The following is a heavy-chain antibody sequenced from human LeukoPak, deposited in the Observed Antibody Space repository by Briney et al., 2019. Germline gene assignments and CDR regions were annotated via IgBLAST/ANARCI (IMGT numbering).Heavy chain of an antibody. J-gene: IGHJ4*02. CDR2: ISYDGSNK. CDR3: ARGGFNYYDSSGYYYFAD. CDR1: GFTFSSYA. D-gene: IGHD3-22*01. V-gene: IGHV3-30*04. Sequence: PGGSLRLSCAASGFTFSSYAMHWVRQAPGKGLEGVAVISYDGSNKYYADSVKGRFTISRDNSKNTLYLQMNSLRAEDTAVYYCARGGFNYYDSSGYYYFADWGQGTLVTVSS.